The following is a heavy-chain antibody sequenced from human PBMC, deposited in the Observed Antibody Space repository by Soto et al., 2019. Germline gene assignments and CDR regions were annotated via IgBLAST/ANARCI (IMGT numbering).Heavy chain of an antibody. V-gene: IGHV1-3*01. CDR1: GYTFTSYA. J-gene: IGHJ5*02. CDR2: INAGNGNT. Sequence: GASVKVSCKASGYTFTSYAMHWVRQAPGQRLEWMGWINAGNGNTKYSQKFQGRVTITRDTSASTAYMELSSLRSEDTAVYYCARGPPNIVVVPAAIDWFDPWGQGTLVTVSS. D-gene: IGHD2-2*01. CDR3: ARGPPNIVVVPAAIDWFDP.